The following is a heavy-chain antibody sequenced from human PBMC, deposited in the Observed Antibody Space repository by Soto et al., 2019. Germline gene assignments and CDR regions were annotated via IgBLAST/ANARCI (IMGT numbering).Heavy chain of an antibody. Sequence: ASVKVSCKASGYTFTDLSIHCVRQAPGKGLEWMGGFDREDDETVYAQNFQGRITMTEDTFTDTAYMELSSLRSEDTAVYYCATEQPRYYDTNGVDAFDIWGQGTMVTVSS. D-gene: IGHD3-22*01. V-gene: IGHV1-24*01. CDR2: FDREDDET. CDR3: ATEQPRYYDTNGVDAFDI. J-gene: IGHJ3*02. CDR1: GYTFTDLS.